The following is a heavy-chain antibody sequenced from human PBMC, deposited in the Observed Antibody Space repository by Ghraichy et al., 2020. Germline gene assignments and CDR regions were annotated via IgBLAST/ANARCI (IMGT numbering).Heavy chain of an antibody. V-gene: IGHV6-1*01. J-gene: IGHJ4*02. Sequence: SETLSLTCAISGDSVSGNSVSWNWIRQSPSRGLEWLGRTYYRSKWYNDHALSVKSRITINPDTSKNQFSLQLNSVTPEDTAVYYCARDPSGYVFDYWGQGTLVTVSS. CDR3: ARDPSGYVFDY. CDR1: GDSVSGNSVS. D-gene: IGHD5-12*01. CDR2: TYYRSKWYN.